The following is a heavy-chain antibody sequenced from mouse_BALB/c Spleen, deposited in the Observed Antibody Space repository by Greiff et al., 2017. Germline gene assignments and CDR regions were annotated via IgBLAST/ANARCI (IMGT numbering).Heavy chain of an antibody. J-gene: IGHJ4*01. CDR2: ISTYYGDA. CDR3: ARFGYDGMDY. Sequence: VQGVESGAELVRPGVSVKISCKGSGYTFTDYAMHWVKQSHAKSLEWIGVISTYYGDASYNQKFKGKATMTVDKSSSTAYMELARLTSEDSAIYYCARFGYDGMDYWGQGTSVTVSS. V-gene: IGHV1S137*01. D-gene: IGHD2-2*01. CDR1: GYTFTDYA.